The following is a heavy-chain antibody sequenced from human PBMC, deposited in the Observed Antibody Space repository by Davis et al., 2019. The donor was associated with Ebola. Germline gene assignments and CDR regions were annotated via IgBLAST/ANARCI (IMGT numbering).Heavy chain of an antibody. CDR2: MNPNSGNT. D-gene: IGHD3-22*01. CDR1: GYTFTSYD. V-gene: IGHV1-8*01. Sequence: AASVKVSCKASGYTFTSYDINWVRQATGQGLEWVGWMNPNSGNTGYAQKFQGRVTMTRNTSISTAYMELSSLRSEDTAVYYCARQFLGSSGYYYVPDYWGQGTLVTVSS. CDR3: ARQFLGSSGYYYVPDY. J-gene: IGHJ4*02.